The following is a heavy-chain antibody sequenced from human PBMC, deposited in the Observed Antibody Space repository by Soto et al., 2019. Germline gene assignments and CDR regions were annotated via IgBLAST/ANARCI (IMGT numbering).Heavy chain of an antibody. D-gene: IGHD3-22*01. J-gene: IGHJ4*02. CDR1: GGSISSYY. V-gene: IGHV4-4*07. Sequence: LSLTCTVSGGSISSYYWSWIRQPAEKGLEWIGRIYSSGTTNYNPSLKSRVTMSVDTSKNQFSLKLSSVTAADTAVYYCARDVVNYYDSSGYFDYWGQGTLVTVSS. CDR3: ARDVVNYYDSSGYFDY. CDR2: IYSSGTT.